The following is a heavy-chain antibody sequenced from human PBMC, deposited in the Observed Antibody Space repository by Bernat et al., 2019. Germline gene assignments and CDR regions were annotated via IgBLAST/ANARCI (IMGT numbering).Heavy chain of an antibody. CDR1: GFTFSSYS. J-gene: IGHJ6*02. CDR2: ISSSSSDI. D-gene: IGHD5-18*01. Sequence: EVQLVESGGGLVKPGGSLRLSCAASGFTFSSYSMNWVRQAPGKGLEWVSSISSSSSDIYYADSVKGRFTISRDNAKNSLNLKMNSLRAEDTAVYYWARGWGLYSYGYMPYYYGMDVWGQGTTVTVSS. V-gene: IGHV3-21*01. CDR3: ARGWGLYSYGYMPYYYGMDV.